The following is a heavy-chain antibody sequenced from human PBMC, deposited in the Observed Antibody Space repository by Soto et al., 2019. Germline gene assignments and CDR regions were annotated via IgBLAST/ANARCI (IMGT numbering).Heavy chain of an antibody. D-gene: IGHD6-13*01. CDR1: GGSISSYY. CDR2: IYTSGCP. J-gene: IGHJ4*02. V-gene: IGHV4-4*07. CDR3: ARAPRTIAAAGRGLGLYDY. Sequence: QVQLQESGPGLVKPSETLSLTCTVSGGSISSYYWSWIRQRAGKGLEWIGRIYTSGCPNYNPSLKSRVTLSVDTSKNQFSLKLGSVTAADTAVYYCARAPRTIAAAGRGLGLYDYWGQGTLVTVSS.